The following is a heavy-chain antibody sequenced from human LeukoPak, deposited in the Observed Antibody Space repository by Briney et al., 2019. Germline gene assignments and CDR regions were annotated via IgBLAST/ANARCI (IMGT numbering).Heavy chain of an antibody. CDR2: IYYSGST. CDR1: GGSISSYY. V-gene: IGHV4-59*08. D-gene: IGHD6-19*01. CDR3: ASGEAVAAEYYFDY. J-gene: IGHJ4*02. Sequence: PSETLSLTCTVSGGSISSYYWSWIRQPPGKGLEWIGYIYYSGSTNYNPSLKSRVTISVDTSKNQFSLKLSSVTAADTAVYYCASGEAVAAEYYFDYWGQGTLVTVSS.